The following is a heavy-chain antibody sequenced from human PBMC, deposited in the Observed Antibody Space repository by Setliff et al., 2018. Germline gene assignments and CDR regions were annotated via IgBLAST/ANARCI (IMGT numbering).Heavy chain of an antibody. CDR1: GFTFSHYG. J-gene: IGHJ5*02. CDR2: IWSTTNEE. Sequence: SLRLSCAASGFTFSHYGIHWVRQAPGKGLEWVAVIWSTTNEEYYADSVKGRFSISRDNSRNTLYLQMNSLRAEDTASYFCSRDPNGDYVGAFDPWGQGILVTVSS. V-gene: IGHV3-33*08. D-gene: IGHD4-17*01. CDR3: SRDPNGDYVGAFDP.